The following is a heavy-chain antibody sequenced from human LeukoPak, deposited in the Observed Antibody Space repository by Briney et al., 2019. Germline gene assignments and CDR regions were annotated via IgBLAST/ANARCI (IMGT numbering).Heavy chain of an antibody. V-gene: IGHV3-7*01. CDR2: IKQDGSEK. J-gene: IGHJ4*02. Sequence: PGGSLRLSCAASGFTLSSNWMTWVRQAPGKGLEWVANIKQDGSEKYYVDSVKGRFTISRDNAKNSLYLQMNSLRAEDTAVYYCARGRYSSTWLDYWSQGTLVTVSS. CDR3: ARGRYSSTWLDY. CDR1: GFTLSSNW. D-gene: IGHD6-13*01.